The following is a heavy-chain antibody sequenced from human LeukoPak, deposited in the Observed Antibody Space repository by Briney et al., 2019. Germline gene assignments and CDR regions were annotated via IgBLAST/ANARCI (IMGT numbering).Heavy chain of an antibody. CDR2: INPNSGGT. CDR1: GYTFTGYY. J-gene: IGHJ5*02. CDR3: ARSGARDGYNYNWFDP. D-gene: IGHD5-24*01. Sequence: ASVKVSXKASGYTFTGYYMHWVRQAPGQGLEWMGRINPNSGGTNYAQKFQGRVTMTRDTSISTAYMELSRLRSDDTAVYYCARSGARDGYNYNWFDPWGQGTLVTVSS. V-gene: IGHV1-2*06.